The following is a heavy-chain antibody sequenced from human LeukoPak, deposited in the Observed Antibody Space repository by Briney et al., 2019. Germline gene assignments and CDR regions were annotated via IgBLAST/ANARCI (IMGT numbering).Heavy chain of an antibody. Sequence: GGSLRLSCVASGFTFSSYAMSWVRQGPGKGLEWVSAITDSGSDTYHADSVKGRFTISRDNSKNTLYLQMNSLRAEDTALYYCAKGSSSSRPYYFDYWGQGILVTVSS. J-gene: IGHJ4*02. D-gene: IGHD6-6*01. CDR2: ITDSGSDT. CDR1: GFTFSSYA. CDR3: AKGSSSSRPYYFDY. V-gene: IGHV3-23*01.